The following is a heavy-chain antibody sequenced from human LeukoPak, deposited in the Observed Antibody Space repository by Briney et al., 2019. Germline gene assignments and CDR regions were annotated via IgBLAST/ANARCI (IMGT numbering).Heavy chain of an antibody. V-gene: IGHV3-23*01. D-gene: IGHD3-9*01. CDR2: ISGSGANT. J-gene: IGHJ4*02. CDR3: AKESQTYYDIMTGYPNYYFDY. CDR1: KFTFSTSA. Sequence: GGSLRLSCAASKFTFSTSAMSWVRQAPGKGLEWVSAISGSGANTYHVDSVKGRFTTSRDNSKNTLYLEMSSLRSDDTAVYYCAKESQTYYDIMTGYPNYYFDYWGQGTLVTVSS.